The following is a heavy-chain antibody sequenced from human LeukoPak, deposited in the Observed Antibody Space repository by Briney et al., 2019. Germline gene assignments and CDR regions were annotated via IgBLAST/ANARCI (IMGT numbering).Heavy chain of an antibody. D-gene: IGHD3-3*01. CDR3: ARPKGITIFGVVRDAFDI. Sequence: TLSLTCTVSGGSISSGGYYWSWIRQPPGKGLEWIGYIYHSGSTYYNPSLKSRVTISVDTSKNQFSLKLSSVTAADTAVYYCARPKGITIFGVVRDAFDIWGQGTMVTVSS. V-gene: IGHV4-30-2*03. CDR2: IYHSGST. CDR1: GGSISSGGYY. J-gene: IGHJ3*02.